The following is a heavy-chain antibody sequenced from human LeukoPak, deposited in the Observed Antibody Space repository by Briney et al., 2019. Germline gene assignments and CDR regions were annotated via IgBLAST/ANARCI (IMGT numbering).Heavy chain of an antibody. CDR2: ISSSSSTI. Sequence: GGSLRLSCAASGFTFSSYSMNWVRQAPGKGLEWVSYISSSSSTIYYADSVKGRFTISRDNAKNSLYLQMNSLRAEDTAVYYCARDPSTRSSGWYWWGQGTLVTVSS. V-gene: IGHV3-48*01. D-gene: IGHD6-19*01. CDR3: ARDPSTRSSGWYW. CDR1: GFTFSSYS. J-gene: IGHJ4*02.